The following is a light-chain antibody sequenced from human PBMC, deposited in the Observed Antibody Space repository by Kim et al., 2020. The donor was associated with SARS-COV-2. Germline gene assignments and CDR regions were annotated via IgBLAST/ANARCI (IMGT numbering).Light chain of an antibody. CDR2: NVN. Sequence: GQSITNTCTGTSRDVGGHNTVSWYQQHPGKVPKVIIYNVNKRPSGVSNRISGSKSGNTASLTISGLQAEDEADYYCSSYTLSQTYVFGTGTKVTVL. V-gene: IGLV2-14*04. CDR3: SSYTLSQTYV. J-gene: IGLJ1*01. CDR1: SRDVGGHNT.